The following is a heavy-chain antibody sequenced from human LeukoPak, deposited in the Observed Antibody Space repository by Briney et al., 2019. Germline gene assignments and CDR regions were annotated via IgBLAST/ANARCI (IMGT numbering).Heavy chain of an antibody. D-gene: IGHD3-22*01. CDR2: IASSSTYI. V-gene: IGHV3-21*01. J-gene: IGHJ6*03. CDR3: ARDPISDSRYYYYMDV. CDR1: GFTFSTYS. Sequence: GGSLRLSCVVSGFTFSTYSMNWVRQAPGKGLEWVSFIASSSTYIYYADSVKGRFTISRDNAKNSLYLQVNSLRAEDTAVYYCARDPISDSRYYYYMDVWGKGTTVTISS.